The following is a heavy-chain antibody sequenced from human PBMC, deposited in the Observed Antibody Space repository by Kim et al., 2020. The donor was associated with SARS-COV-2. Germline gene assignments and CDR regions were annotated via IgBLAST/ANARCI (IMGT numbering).Heavy chain of an antibody. Sequence: SETLSLTCTVSGGSISSSSYYWGWIRQPPGKGLEWIGSIYYSGSTYYNLSLKSRVTISVDTSKNQFSLKLSSVTAADTAVYSCARPQLGGYGAGWFDPLG. CDR1: GGSISSSSYY. V-gene: IGHV4-39*01. CDR2: IYYSGST. CDR3: ARPQLGGYGAGWFDP. J-gene: IGHJ5*02. D-gene: IGHD1-1*01.